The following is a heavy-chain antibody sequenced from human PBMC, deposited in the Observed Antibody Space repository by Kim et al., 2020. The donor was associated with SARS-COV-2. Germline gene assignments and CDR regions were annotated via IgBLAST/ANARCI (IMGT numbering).Heavy chain of an antibody. V-gene: IGHV1-69*13. CDR3: ASRGRDGYNYGFDY. CDR2: IIPIFGTA. J-gene: IGHJ4*02. D-gene: IGHD5-12*01. Sequence: SVKVSCKASGGTFSSYAISWVRQAPGQGLEWMGGIIPIFGTANYAQKFQGRVTITADESTSTAYMELSSLRSEDTAVYYCASRGRDGYNYGFDYWGQGTPLTVSS. CDR1: GGTFSSYA.